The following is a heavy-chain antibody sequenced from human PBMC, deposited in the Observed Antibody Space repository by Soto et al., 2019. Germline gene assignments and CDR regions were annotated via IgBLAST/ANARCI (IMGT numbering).Heavy chain of an antibody. CDR1: GGTFSSYA. Sequence: SVKVSCKASGGTFSSYAISWVRQAPGQGLEWMGGIIPIFGTANYAQKFQGRVTITADESTSTAYMELNSLRAEDTAVYYCAKVPIAELVGAYYFDYWGQGTLVTVSS. J-gene: IGHJ4*02. D-gene: IGHD6-13*01. CDR3: AKVPIAELVGAYYFDY. V-gene: IGHV1-69*13. CDR2: IIPIFGTA.